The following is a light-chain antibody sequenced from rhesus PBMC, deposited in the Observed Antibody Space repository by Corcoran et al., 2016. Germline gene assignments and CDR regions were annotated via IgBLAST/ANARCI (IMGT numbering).Light chain of an antibody. V-gene: IGLV2-38*01. Sequence: QSALTQPPSVSKSLGPSVTISCTGTSSDIGGYNGVSWYQQHPGTAPSLLIFEVSKRPSGVSDRFSASKSGNTASLTFSGLQAEDEADYYCGSYTTGSTYMFGGGTRFTVL. CDR1: SSDIGGYNG. CDR3: GSYTTGSTYM. J-gene: IGLJ1*01. CDR2: EVS.